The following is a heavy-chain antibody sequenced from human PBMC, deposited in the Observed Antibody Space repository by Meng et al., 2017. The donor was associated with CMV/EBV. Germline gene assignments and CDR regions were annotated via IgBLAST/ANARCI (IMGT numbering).Heavy chain of an antibody. Sequence: ILLVPAGGEGKTHGASVKDSCKVSGYTLTELSLHWVRQAPGKGLEWMGGFDPEDGETIYAQKFQGRVTMTEDTSTDTAYMELSSLRSEDTAVYYCATRRITGPLDYWGQGTLVTVSS. V-gene: IGHV1-24*01. J-gene: IGHJ4*02. CDR1: GYTLTELS. CDR3: ATRRITGPLDY. D-gene: IGHD1-20*01. CDR2: FDPEDGET.